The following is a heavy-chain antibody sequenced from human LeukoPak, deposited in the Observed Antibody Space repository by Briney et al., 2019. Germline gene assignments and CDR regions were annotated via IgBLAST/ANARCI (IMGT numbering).Heavy chain of an antibody. CDR1: AFTFSSYE. Sequence: GGSLRLSCAASAFTFSSYEMNWVRQAPGKGLEWVAATSGSGVNSYYADSVRGRFTISRDNSQNTLYLQMDSLRAEDTALYYCAKEYSGYDFDYWGQGTLVTVSS. J-gene: IGHJ4*02. CDR3: AKEYSGYDFDY. CDR2: TSGSGVNS. D-gene: IGHD5-12*01. V-gene: IGHV3-23*01.